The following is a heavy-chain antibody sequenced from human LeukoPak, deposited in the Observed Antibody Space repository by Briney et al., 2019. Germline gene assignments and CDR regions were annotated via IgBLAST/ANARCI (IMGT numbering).Heavy chain of an antibody. V-gene: IGHV3-11*01. Sequence: NSGGSLRLSCAASGFTFSDYYMSWIRQAPGKGLEWVSYISSSGSTIYYADSVKGRFTISRDNAKNSLYLQMNSLRAEDTAVYYCARDLNPRAVAGRQAESLGYWGQGTLVTVSS. CDR1: GFTFSDYY. D-gene: IGHD6-19*01. CDR2: ISSSGSTI. CDR3: ARDLNPRAVAGRQAESLGY. J-gene: IGHJ4*02.